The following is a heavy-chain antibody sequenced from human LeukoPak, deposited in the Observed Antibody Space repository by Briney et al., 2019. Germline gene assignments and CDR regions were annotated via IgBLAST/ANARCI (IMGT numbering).Heavy chain of an antibody. CDR2: INHSGST. Sequence: SETLSLTCAVYGGSFSGYYWSWIRQPPGKGLEWIGEINHSGSTNYNPSLKSRVTISVDTSKNQFSLKLSSVTAADTAVYYCAGFYDLLTGYYNGGFDPWGKGTLVTVSS. D-gene: IGHD3-9*01. J-gene: IGHJ5*02. V-gene: IGHV4-34*01. CDR3: AGFYDLLTGYYNGGFDP. CDR1: GGSFSGYY.